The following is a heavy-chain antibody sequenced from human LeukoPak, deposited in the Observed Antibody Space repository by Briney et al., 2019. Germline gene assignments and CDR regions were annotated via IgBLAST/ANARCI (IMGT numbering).Heavy chain of an antibody. Sequence: EGSLRLSCTASGFDFYDDWMNWVRQAPGKGLEWVGRIKSKIDGATVEYAAPVKGRFTISRDDSRNTLFLQMDSLKTEDTAVYYCTRLAAGSFDYWGQGILVTV. J-gene: IGHJ4*02. CDR3: TRLAAGSFDY. D-gene: IGHD6-25*01. V-gene: IGHV3-15*07. CDR2: IKSKIDGATV. CDR1: GFDFYDDW.